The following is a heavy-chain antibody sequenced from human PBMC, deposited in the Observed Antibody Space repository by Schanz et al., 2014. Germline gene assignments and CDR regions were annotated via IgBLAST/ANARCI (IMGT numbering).Heavy chain of an antibody. Sequence: QVQLVQSEAEVKKPGSSVKVSCKASGGTFSSYTISWVRQAPGQGLEWMGWINVYNGDTKFAKTFQDRVTLTTDTSTSTAYMELRSLRSDDTAVYYCARNIIATARAYDIWGQGTMVTVSS. CDR1: GGTFSSYT. V-gene: IGHV1-18*01. CDR2: INVYNGDT. CDR3: ARNIIATARAYDI. J-gene: IGHJ3*02. D-gene: IGHD6-13*01.